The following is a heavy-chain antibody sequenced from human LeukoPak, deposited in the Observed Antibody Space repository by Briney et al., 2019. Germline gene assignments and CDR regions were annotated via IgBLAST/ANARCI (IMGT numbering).Heavy chain of an antibody. CDR1: GGSINSYY. CDR3: ARSPYRLIGHWFDP. CDR2: IFSSGNT. Sequence: PSETLSLTCTGSGGSINSYYWSWIRQPAGKGLEWIGRIFSSGNTIYNPSLQSRVTMSVDTSKNQFSLRLNSVTAADTAVYYCARSPYRLIGHWFDPWGQGTLVTVSS. J-gene: IGHJ5*02. V-gene: IGHV4-4*07. D-gene: IGHD2-8*01.